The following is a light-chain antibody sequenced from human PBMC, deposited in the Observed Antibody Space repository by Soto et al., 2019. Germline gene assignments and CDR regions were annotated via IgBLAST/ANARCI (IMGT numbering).Light chain of an antibody. CDR1: QSVSSSY. CDR2: GGS. Sequence: EIVLTQSPGTLSLSPGERATLSCRASQSVSSSYSAWYQQKPGQAPRLLIYGGSSRASGIPDRFSGSGSGTDFTLTISSLEPEDFAVYYCQQYVSSPGTFGGGTRLEIK. V-gene: IGKV3-20*01. J-gene: IGKJ4*01. CDR3: QQYVSSPGT.